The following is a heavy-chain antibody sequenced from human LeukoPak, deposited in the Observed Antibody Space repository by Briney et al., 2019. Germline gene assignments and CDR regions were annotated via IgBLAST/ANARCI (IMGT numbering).Heavy chain of an antibody. CDR2: MNPYSGNT. J-gene: IGHJ4*02. V-gene: IGHV1-8*03. D-gene: IGHD3-3*01. CDR3: ARGGRITIFGVVIKHYFDY. Sequence: ASVKVSCKASGYTFTSYDINWVRQATGQGLEWMGWMNPYSGNTGYAQKFQGRVTITRNTSISTAYMELSSPRSEDTAVYYCARGGRITIFGVVIKHYFDYWGQGTLVTVSS. CDR1: GYTFTSYD.